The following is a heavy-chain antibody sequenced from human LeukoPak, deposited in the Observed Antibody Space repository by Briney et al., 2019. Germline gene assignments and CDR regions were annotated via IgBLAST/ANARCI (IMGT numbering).Heavy chain of an antibody. CDR2: INPNSGGT. CDR1: EYTLTAYY. CDR3: ARSAEKCNNGVCFTDYYMDI. D-gene: IGHD2-8*01. V-gene: IGHV1-2*02. J-gene: IGHJ6*03. Sequence: ASVKVSCKASEYTLTAYYIHLVRQAPGQGLEWMAWINPNSGGTNVGQKFQGRVTMTRDTSTNAVYMELSSLSSGDTAVYYCARSAEKCNNGVCFTDYYMDIRGKGTTVTVSS.